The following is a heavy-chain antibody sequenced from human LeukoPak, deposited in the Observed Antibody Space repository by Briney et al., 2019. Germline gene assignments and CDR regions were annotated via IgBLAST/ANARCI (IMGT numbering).Heavy chain of an antibody. J-gene: IGHJ5*02. D-gene: IGHD3-10*01. V-gene: IGHV3-21*01. CDR1: EFTFSTYS. CDR2: LTTSSSYI. CDR3: AGYITMVRGVIQDPLFDP. Sequence: WRSLRLTCPVIEFTFSTYSINWIRHAPGQSLDSFSSLTTSSSYIYYADSVKGRFTISRDNARNSLYLQMNSLRAEDTAVYYCAGYITMVRGVIQDPLFDPWGQGTLVTVSS.